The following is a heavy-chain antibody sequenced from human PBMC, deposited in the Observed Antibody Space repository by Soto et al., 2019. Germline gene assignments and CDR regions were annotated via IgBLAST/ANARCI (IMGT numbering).Heavy chain of an antibody. D-gene: IGHD3-3*01. V-gene: IGHV3-21*01. CDR3: ARDRDFWSGYYTSYYYYGMDV. Sequence: PGGSLRLSCTASGFTFSSYGMNWGRQGPGEGLEWVSSISSSSSYIYYADSVKGRFTISRDNAKNSLYLQMNSLRAEDTAVYYCARDRDFWSGYYTSYYYYGMDVWGQGNTVTGSS. CDR2: ISSSSSYI. J-gene: IGHJ6*02. CDR1: GFTFSSYG.